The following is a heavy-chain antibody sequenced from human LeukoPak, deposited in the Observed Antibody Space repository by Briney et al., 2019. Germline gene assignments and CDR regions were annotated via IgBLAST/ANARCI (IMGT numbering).Heavy chain of an antibody. V-gene: IGHV4-4*07. D-gene: IGHD6-19*01. Sequence: SETLSLTCTVSGGSISGYYWSWIRQPAGKGLEWIGRIYISGSTNYNPSLKSRVTMSGDSSKNRFSLKLSSLTAADTAVYYCARERYSSGWYLDYWGQGTLVTVSS. CDR2: IYISGST. J-gene: IGHJ4*02. CDR1: GGSISGYY. CDR3: ARERYSSGWYLDY.